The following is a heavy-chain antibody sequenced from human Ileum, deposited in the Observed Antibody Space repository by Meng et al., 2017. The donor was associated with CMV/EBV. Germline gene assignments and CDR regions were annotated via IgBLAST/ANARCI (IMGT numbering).Heavy chain of an antibody. CDR1: GGSISSYY. Sequence: ETLSLTCTVSGGSISSYYWSWIRQPPGKGLEWIGYIYYSGSTNYNPSLKSRVTISVDTSKNQFSLKLSSVTAADTAVYYCARDSYDSSGYYYDSWGQGTLVTVSS. V-gene: IGHV4-59*01. CDR2: IYYSGST. CDR3: ARDSYDSSGYYYDS. D-gene: IGHD3-22*01. J-gene: IGHJ5*01.